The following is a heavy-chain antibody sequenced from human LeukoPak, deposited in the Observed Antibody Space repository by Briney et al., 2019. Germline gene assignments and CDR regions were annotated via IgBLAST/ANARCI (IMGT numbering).Heavy chain of an antibody. D-gene: IGHD5-12*01. CDR2: TYYRSKWYN. CDR3: ARMVGSGYDYSDFYWYFDL. J-gene: IGHJ2*01. CDR1: GDRVSSNSAA. Sequence: SQTLSPTCAISGDRVSSNSAAWNWIRQSPSRGLEWLGRTYYRSKWYNDYAVSVKSRITINPDTSKNQFSLQLNSVTPEDTAVYYCARMVGSGYDYSDFYWYFDLWGRGTLVTVSS. V-gene: IGHV6-1*01.